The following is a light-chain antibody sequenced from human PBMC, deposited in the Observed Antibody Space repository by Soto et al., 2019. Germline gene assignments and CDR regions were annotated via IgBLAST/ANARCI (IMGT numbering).Light chain of an antibody. CDR1: SDDIGAYDY. CDR3: SSYRSSDTLEV. V-gene: IGLV2-14*01. CDR2: AVS. Sequence: QSVLTQPSSVSASPGQSISISCTGTSDDIGAYDYVSWYQQHPGKAPKLILYAVSNRPSGVSTRFSGSKSGNTASLTISGVQADDEVDYYCSSYRSSDTLEVFGTGTKVTVL. J-gene: IGLJ1*01.